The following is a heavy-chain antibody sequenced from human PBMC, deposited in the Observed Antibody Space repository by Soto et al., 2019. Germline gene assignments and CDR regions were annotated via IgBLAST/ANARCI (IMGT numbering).Heavy chain of an antibody. Sequence: PSETLSLTCAVYGGSFSGYYWSWIRQPPGKGLEWIGEINHSGSTNYNPSLKSRVTISVDTSKNQFSLKLSSVTAADTAVYYCARSRPRDYYYYGMDVWGQGTTVPVSS. CDR3: ARSRPRDYYYYGMDV. CDR2: INHSGST. J-gene: IGHJ6*02. V-gene: IGHV4-34*01. CDR1: GGSFSGYY. D-gene: IGHD6-6*01.